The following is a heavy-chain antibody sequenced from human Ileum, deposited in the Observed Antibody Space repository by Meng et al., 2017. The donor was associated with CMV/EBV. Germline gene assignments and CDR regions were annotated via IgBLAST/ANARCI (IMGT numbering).Heavy chain of an antibody. CDR1: GGSTSDGGHY. Sequence: TVSGGSTSDGGHYWNWSRQLPGKGLEWIGYIYYTGNTHYNPSLKSRVTMSADTAKNQLSLTLTSVTAADTAVYYCARVGSSGWGLQYWGQG. V-gene: IGHV4-31*02. CDR3: ARVGSSGWGLQY. CDR2: IYYTGNT. D-gene: IGHD6-19*01. J-gene: IGHJ4*02.